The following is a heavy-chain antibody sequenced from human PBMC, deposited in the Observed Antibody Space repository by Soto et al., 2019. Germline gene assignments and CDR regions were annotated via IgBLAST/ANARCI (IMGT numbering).Heavy chain of an antibody. D-gene: IGHD4-17*01. Sequence: RGESLKISCKGSGYIFTSYWITWVRQMPGKGLEWMGRIDPSDSYTNYSPSFQGHVTISADKSISTAYLQWSSLKASDTAIYYCARRDADDDKTTYYYGMDVWGQGTTVTVSS. CDR3: ARRDADDDKTTYYYGMDV. CDR1: GYIFTSYW. J-gene: IGHJ6*02. CDR2: IDPSDSYT. V-gene: IGHV5-10-1*01.